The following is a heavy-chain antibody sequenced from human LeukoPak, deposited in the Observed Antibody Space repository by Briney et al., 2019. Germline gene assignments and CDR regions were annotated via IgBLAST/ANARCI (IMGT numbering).Heavy chain of an antibody. CDR1: GYTFTGYY. CDR2: INPNSGGT. CDR3: ARRSGYHREFDP. Sequence: ASVKVSCKASGYTFTGYYMHRVRQAPGQGLEWMGWINPNSGGTNYAQKFQGRVTMTRDTSISTAYMELSRLRSDDTAVYYCARRSGYHREFDPWGQGTLVTVSS. J-gene: IGHJ5*02. D-gene: IGHD3-22*01. V-gene: IGHV1-2*02.